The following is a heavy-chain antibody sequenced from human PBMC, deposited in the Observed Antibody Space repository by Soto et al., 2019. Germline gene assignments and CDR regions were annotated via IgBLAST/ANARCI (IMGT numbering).Heavy chain of an antibody. CDR1: GFTFSNAW. J-gene: IGHJ6*02. V-gene: IGHV3-15*07. CDR2: IKSKTDGGTT. D-gene: IGHD5-18*01. Sequence: GGSLRLSCAASGFTFSNAWMNWVRQAPGKGLEWVGRIKSKTDGGTTDYAAPVKGRFTISRDDSKNTLYLQMNSLKTEDTAVYYCTSICFYSYGFPYSYSGMDVWGQGTTVTVSS. CDR3: TSICFYSYGFPYSYSGMDV.